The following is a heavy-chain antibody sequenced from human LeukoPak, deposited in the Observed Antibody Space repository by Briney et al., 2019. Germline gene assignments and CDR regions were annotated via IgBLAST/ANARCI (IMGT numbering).Heavy chain of an antibody. D-gene: IGHD3-22*01. CDR3: AKEGSGYYPYYFDY. CDR1: GFTFSSYD. V-gene: IGHV3-30*02. CDR2: IRYDGSNK. Sequence: GGSLRLSCAASGFTFSSYDMHWVRQAPGKGLEWVAFIRYDGSNKYYADSVKGRFTISRDNSKNTLYLQMNSLRAEDTAVYYCAKEGSGYYPYYFDYWGQGTLVTVSS. J-gene: IGHJ4*02.